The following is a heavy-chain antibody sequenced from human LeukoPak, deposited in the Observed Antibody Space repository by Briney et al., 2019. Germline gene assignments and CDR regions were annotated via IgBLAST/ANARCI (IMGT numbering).Heavy chain of an antibody. CDR3: ARGVTGYSYGYGY. Sequence: SETLSLTCTVSGVSISSYYWSWIRQPAGKGLEWIGRIHTSGSTNYNPSLKSRIIMSVDTSKNQFSLKLSSVTAADTAVYYCARGVTGYSYGYGYWGQGTLVTVSS. CDR1: GVSISSYY. V-gene: IGHV4-4*07. J-gene: IGHJ4*02. D-gene: IGHD5-18*01. CDR2: IHTSGST.